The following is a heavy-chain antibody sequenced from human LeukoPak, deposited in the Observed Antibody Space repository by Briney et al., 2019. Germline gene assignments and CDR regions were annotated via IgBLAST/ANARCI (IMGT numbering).Heavy chain of an antibody. CDR1: GGSISSNSYH. V-gene: IGHV4-39*01. J-gene: IGHJ6*02. D-gene: IGHD3-10*01. CDR3: ARGSGSYYSDV. CDR2: IHYSGST. Sequence: SETLSLTCTVSGGSISSNSYHWGWIRQPPGKGLEWIGSIHYSGSTYYNPSLKSRVTISVDTSKNQFSLKLSSVTAADTAVYYCARGSGSYYSDVWGQGTTVTVSS.